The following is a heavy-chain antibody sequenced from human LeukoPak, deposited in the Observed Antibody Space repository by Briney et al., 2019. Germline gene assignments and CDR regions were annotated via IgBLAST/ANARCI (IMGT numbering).Heavy chain of an antibody. J-gene: IGHJ4*02. V-gene: IGHV3-7*01. D-gene: IGHD6-19*01. Sequence: PGGSLRLSCAASGFTFSSYWMSWVRQAPGKGLEWVANIKQDGSEKYYVDSVKGRFTISRDNAKNSLYLQMNSLRAEDTAVYYCASYSSGWYNWGHYFDYWGQGTLVTVSS. CDR3: ASYSSGWYNWGHYFDY. CDR2: IKQDGSEK. CDR1: GFTFSSYW.